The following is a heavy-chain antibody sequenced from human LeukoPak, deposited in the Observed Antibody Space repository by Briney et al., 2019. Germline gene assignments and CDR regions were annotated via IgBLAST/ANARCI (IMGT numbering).Heavy chain of an antibody. Sequence: GGSLRPSCAASGFTFSSIAMTWVRQAPGKGLEWVSTIRSNGETTYNADSVKGRSTISRDNSKKTLYLQLNSLRVEDTAIYYCAKGQELDDGVFDSWGQGTLVTVSS. CDR1: GFTFSSIA. CDR3: AKGQELDDGVFDS. CDR2: IRSNGETT. D-gene: IGHD1-1*01. V-gene: IGHV3-23*01. J-gene: IGHJ4*02.